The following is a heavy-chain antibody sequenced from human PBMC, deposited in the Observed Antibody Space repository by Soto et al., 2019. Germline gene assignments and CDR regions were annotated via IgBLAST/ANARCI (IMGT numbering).Heavy chain of an antibody. J-gene: IGHJ4*02. CDR3: ARGTVTSF. D-gene: IGHD4-4*01. CDR1: GFTFSDHY. V-gene: IGHV3-11*05. CDR2: ISYTSRYT. Sequence: QVQLVESGGDLVKPGGSLRLSCAASGFTFSDHYMMWIRQVPGKGLEWVSFISYTSRYTSYAESVRGRFTISRDNARKSLYLQMNDLRAEDTAIYYCARGTVTSFWGQGTQVAVSS.